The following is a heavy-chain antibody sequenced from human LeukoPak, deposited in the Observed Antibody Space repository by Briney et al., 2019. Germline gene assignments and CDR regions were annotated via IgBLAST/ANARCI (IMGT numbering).Heavy chain of an antibody. Sequence: SETLSLTCTVSGGSISSYYWSWIRQAPGKGLEWIGYIYYSGSTNYNPSLKSRVTISVDTSKNQFSLKLSSVTAADTAVYYCARDIGYYYDSSGYYGRIFDYWGQGTLVTVSS. V-gene: IGHV4-59*01. D-gene: IGHD3-22*01. CDR2: IYYSGST. CDR3: ARDIGYYYDSSGYYGRIFDY. CDR1: GGSISSYY. J-gene: IGHJ4*02.